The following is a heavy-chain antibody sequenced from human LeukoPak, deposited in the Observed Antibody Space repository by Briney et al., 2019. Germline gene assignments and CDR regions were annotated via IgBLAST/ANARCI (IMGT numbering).Heavy chain of an antibody. D-gene: IGHD6-19*01. Sequence: ASVKVSCKASGYTFTIYGISWVRQAPGQGLEWMGWISAYNGNTNYAQKLQGRVTMTTDTSTSTAYMELRSLRSDDTAVYYCARVIEYSSGWYWFDPWGQGTLVTVSS. CDR2: ISAYNGNT. CDR1: GYTFTIYG. CDR3: ARVIEYSSGWYWFDP. V-gene: IGHV1-18*01. J-gene: IGHJ5*02.